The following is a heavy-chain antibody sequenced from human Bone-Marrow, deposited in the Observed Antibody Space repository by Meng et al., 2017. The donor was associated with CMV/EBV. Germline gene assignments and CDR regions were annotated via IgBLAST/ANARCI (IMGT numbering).Heavy chain of an antibody. CDR1: GFTFSSYW. CDR2: IKQDGSEK. Sequence: GGSLRLSCAASGFTFSSYWMSWVRQAPGKGLEWVANIKQDGSEKYYVDSVKGRFTISRDNAKNSLYLQMNSLRAEDTAVYYCARDRTYYYDSSGYFYYGMDVWGQGTTVTVSS. J-gene: IGHJ6*02. D-gene: IGHD3-22*01. V-gene: IGHV3-7*01. CDR3: ARDRTYYYDSSGYFYYGMDV.